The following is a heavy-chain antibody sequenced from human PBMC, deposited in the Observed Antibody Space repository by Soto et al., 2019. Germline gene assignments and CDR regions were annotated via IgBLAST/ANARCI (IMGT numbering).Heavy chain of an antibody. D-gene: IGHD3-10*01. CDR1: GGSFSGYY. CDR3: ARRYYGSGSYSGPGYYYYGMDV. V-gene: IGHV4-34*01. Sequence: SETLSLTCAVYGGSFSGYYWSWIRQPPGKGLEWIGEINHSGSTNYNPSLKSRVTISVDTSKNQFSLKLSSVTAADTAVYYCARRYYGSGSYSGPGYYYYGMDVWGQGTTVTVSS. CDR2: INHSGST. J-gene: IGHJ6*02.